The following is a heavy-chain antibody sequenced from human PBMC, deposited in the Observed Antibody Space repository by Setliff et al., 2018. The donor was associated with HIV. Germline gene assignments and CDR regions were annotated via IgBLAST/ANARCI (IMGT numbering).Heavy chain of an antibody. CDR2: ISTYSDET. Sequence: ASVKVSCKASGYTFTSYGISWVRQAPGQGLEWMGWISTYSDETSSSQNLQGRLTMTTDTSTTTAYMELRSLGSDDTAIYFCATMQFGDFDYWGQGTLVTVSS. CDR1: GYTFTSYG. CDR3: ATMQFGDFDY. V-gene: IGHV1-18*01. D-gene: IGHD3-10*01. J-gene: IGHJ4*02.